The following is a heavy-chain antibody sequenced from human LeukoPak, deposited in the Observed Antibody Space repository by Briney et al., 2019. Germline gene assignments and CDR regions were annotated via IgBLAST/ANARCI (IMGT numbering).Heavy chain of an antibody. J-gene: IGHJ4*02. CDR3: ARGGQQLGEFDC. CDR2: IGTAGDT. CDR1: GFTFSSYD. D-gene: IGHD6-13*01. Sequence: AGGSLRLSCAASGFTFSSYDMHWVRHATGKGLEWVSAIGTAGDTYYSGSVKGRFTISRENAKNSLYLQMNSLRAGDTAVYYCARGGQQLGEFDCWGQGTLVTVSS. V-gene: IGHV3-13*01.